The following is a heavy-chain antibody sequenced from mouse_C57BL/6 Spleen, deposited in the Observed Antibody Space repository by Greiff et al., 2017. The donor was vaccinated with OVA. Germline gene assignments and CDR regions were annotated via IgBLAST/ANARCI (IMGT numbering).Heavy chain of an antibody. V-gene: IGHV5-4*01. J-gene: IGHJ4*01. CDR2: ISDGGSYT. CDR1: GFTFSSYA. Sequence: VQLKESGGGLVKPGGSLKLSCAASGFTFSSYAMSWVRQTPEKRLEWVATISDGGSYTYYPDNVKGRFTISRDNAKNNLYLQMSHLKSEDTAMYYCAREGGNYDYYAMDYWGQGTSVTVSS. CDR3: AREGGNYDYYAMDY. D-gene: IGHD2-1*01.